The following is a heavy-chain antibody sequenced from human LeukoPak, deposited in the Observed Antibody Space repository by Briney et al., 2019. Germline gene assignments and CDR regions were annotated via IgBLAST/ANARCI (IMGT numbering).Heavy chain of an antibody. Sequence: SQTLSLTCAISGDSVSNNRAAWNWIRQSPSRGLEWLGRAYYRSKWYIDYAVSVQSRITFIPDTSKNQFSLKLSSVTAADTAVYYCARALRIAAAGSHNWFDPWGQGTLVTVSS. CDR3: ARALRIAAAGSHNWFDP. D-gene: IGHD6-13*01. J-gene: IGHJ5*02. CDR1: GDSVSNNRAA. CDR2: AYYRSKWYI. V-gene: IGHV6-1*01.